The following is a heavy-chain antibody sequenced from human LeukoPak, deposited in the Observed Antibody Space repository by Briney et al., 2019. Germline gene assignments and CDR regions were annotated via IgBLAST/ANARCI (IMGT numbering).Heavy chain of an antibody. CDR2: IYYSGST. Sequence: PSETLSLTCTVSGGSISSYYWSWIRQPPGKGLEWIGYIYYSGSTNYNPSLKSRVTISVDTSKNQFSLKLSSVTAADTAVYYCASSYYDILTGYYNPVNWFDPWGQGNLVTVSS. V-gene: IGHV4-59*01. D-gene: IGHD3-9*01. J-gene: IGHJ5*02. CDR3: ASSYYDILTGYYNPVNWFDP. CDR1: GGSISSYY.